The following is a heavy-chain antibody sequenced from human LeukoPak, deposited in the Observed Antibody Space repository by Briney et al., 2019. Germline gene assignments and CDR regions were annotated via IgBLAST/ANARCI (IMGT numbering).Heavy chain of an antibody. D-gene: IGHD1-26*01. CDR2: ISHHGSTT. V-gene: IGHV3-30*04. Sequence: GGSLRLSCAASGFSLSNHAVHWVRQAPGKGLEWVTIISHHGSTTHYAHSVQGRFTISRDNSKNTVFLQMSSLRRDDTAVYYCARGVGKWKLLPLDLWGRGALVTVSS. J-gene: IGHJ5*02. CDR3: ARGVGKWKLLPLDL. CDR1: GFSLSNHA.